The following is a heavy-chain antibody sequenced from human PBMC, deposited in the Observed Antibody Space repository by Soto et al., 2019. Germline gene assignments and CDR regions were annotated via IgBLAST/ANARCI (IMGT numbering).Heavy chain of an antibody. D-gene: IGHD5-18*01. CDR3: ARGRVDTAMVSYYYYMDV. CDR2: IIPILGIA. V-gene: IGHV1-69*02. Sequence: QVPLVQSGAEVKKPGSSVKVSCKASGGTFSSYTISWVRQAPGQGLEWMGRIIPILGIANYAQKFQGRVTITADKSTSTAYMELSSLRSEDTAVYYCARGRVDTAMVSYYYYMDVWGKGTTVTVSS. CDR1: GGTFSSYT. J-gene: IGHJ6*03.